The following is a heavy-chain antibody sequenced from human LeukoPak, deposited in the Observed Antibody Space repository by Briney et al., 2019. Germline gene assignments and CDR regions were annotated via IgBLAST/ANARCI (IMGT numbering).Heavy chain of an antibody. CDR3: ARSVWPWNTVTYYFDY. D-gene: IGHD4-17*01. V-gene: IGHV1-69*04. J-gene: IGHJ4*02. CDR1: GGTFSSYA. Sequence: ASVKVSCKASGGTFSSYAISWVRQAPGQGLEWMGRIIPILGIANYAQKFQGRVTITADESTSTAYMELSSLRSEDTAVYYCARSVWPWNTVTYYFDYWGQGTLVTVSS. CDR2: IIPILGIA.